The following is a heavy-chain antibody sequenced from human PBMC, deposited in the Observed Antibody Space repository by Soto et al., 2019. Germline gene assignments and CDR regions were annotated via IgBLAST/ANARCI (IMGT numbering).Heavy chain of an antibody. CDR3: ARSGDNYNVLDY. J-gene: IGHJ4*02. CDR1: GFSISDHY. V-gene: IGHV3-11*03. D-gene: IGHD3-10*02. Sequence: VGSLRLSCAASGFSISDHYMSWIRQAPGKGLEWVSYSSNSGTFTKYADSVKGRFSISRDNAKNSLYLEINSLRGEDTAIYYCARSGDNYNVLDYWGQGTPVTVSS. CDR2: SSNSGTFT.